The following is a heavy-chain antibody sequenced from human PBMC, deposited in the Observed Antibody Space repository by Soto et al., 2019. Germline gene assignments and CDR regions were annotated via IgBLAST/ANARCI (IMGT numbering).Heavy chain of an antibody. D-gene: IGHD3-10*01. Sequence: GESLKISCKGSGYSFTSYWISWVRQMPGKGLGWMGRIDPSDSYTNYSPSFQGHVTISADKSISTAYLQWSSLKASDTAMYYCARVRHDAFDIWGQGTMVTVSS. CDR2: IDPSDSYT. CDR3: ARVRHDAFDI. J-gene: IGHJ3*02. CDR1: GYSFTSYW. V-gene: IGHV5-10-1*01.